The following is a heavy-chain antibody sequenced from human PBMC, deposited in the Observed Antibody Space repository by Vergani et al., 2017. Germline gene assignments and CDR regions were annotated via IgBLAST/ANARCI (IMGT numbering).Heavy chain of an antibody. CDR2: IYSTGST. J-gene: IGHJ4*02. CDR3: ARLSRQFSDNSGYYYVFDS. V-gene: IGHV4-59*13. CDR1: GGSFNTYY. Sequence: QVQLEESGPGLVKPSETLSLTCTVSGGSFNTYYWSWIRQSPGKGLEWIGYIYSTGSTNYNPSLNSRVTMSVDTSKNQFSLKLRSVTAADTAVYYCARLSRQFSDNSGYYYVFDSWGQGSLVTVSS. D-gene: IGHD3-22*01.